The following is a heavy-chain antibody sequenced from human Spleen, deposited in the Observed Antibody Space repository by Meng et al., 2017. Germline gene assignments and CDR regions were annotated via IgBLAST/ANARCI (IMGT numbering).Heavy chain of an antibody. V-gene: IGHV1-69*13. CDR3: ARDSVAGTARDDYYYYYGMDV. Sequence: SVKVSCKASGGTFSSYAISWVRQAPGQGLEWMGGIIPIFGTANYAQKFQGRVTITADESTSTAYMELSSLRSEDTAVYYCARDSVAGTARDDYYYYYGMDVWGQGTTVTVSS. CDR2: IIPIFGTA. D-gene: IGHD6-19*01. CDR1: GGTFSSYA. J-gene: IGHJ6*02.